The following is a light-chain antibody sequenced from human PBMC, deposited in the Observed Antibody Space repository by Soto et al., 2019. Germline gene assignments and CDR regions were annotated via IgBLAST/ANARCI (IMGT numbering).Light chain of an antibody. V-gene: IGKV1-6*01. CDR2: GAS. CDR1: QGITND. CDR3: LHDHSHPLT. Sequence: AIHMTQSPSSLSASVGDRVTITCRASQGITNDLGWYQQKSGKAPKLLIYGASTLQSGDRSRFSGSGSGTEFTLTISSLQTEDFATYYWLHDHSHPLTLGGGTKVEIE. J-gene: IGKJ4*01.